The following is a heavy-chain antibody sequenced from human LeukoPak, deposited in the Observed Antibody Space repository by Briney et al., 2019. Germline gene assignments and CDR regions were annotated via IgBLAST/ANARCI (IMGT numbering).Heavy chain of an antibody. Sequence: SGTLSLTCTVSSGSISTANWWSWVRQSPGKGLEWIGEIYHSGSTNYNSSLKSRVIISIDKSKNQFPLTLSSVTAADTAVYYCARSASDYSSYGMDVWGQGTTVTVSS. CDR2: IYHSGST. J-gene: IGHJ6*02. CDR3: ARSASDYSSYGMDV. V-gene: IGHV4-4*02. CDR1: SGSISTANW.